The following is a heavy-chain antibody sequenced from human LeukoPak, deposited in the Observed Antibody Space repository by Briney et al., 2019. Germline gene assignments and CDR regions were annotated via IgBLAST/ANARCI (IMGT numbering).Heavy chain of an antibody. CDR2: IRSDGSNK. Sequence: GGSLRLSCAASGFTFGSYGMHWVRQAPGKGLEWVTFIRSDGSNKYYADSVKGRFTISRDNSKNTLYLQMNSLRAEDTAVYYCAGDGSSSRSYYYYYMDVWGKGTTVTVSS. CDR3: AGDGSSSRSYYYYYMDV. V-gene: IGHV3-30*02. D-gene: IGHD6-13*01. J-gene: IGHJ6*03. CDR1: GFTFGSYG.